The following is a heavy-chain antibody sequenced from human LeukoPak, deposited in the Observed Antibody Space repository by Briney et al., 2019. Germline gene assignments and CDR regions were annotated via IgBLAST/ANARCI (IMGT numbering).Heavy chain of an antibody. J-gene: IGHJ5*02. CDR1: GYAFTNYG. CDR2: ISAYNGNT. V-gene: IGHV1-18*01. CDR3: ARWLRGYNDWFDP. D-gene: IGHD1-14*01. Sequence: RASVKVSCKASGYAFTNYGINWVRQAPGQGLQWLGWISAYNGNTNYAQILQGRVTMTTDTSTRTAYMELRSLRSDDTAVYYCARWLRGYNDWFDPWGQGTLVTVSS.